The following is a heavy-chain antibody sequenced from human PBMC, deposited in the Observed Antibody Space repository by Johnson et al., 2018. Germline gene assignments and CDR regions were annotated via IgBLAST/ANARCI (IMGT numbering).Heavy chain of an antibody. D-gene: IGHD7-27*01. CDR3: ASEMGISRAKYYYYGMDV. V-gene: IGHV3-33*01. CDR1: GFTFSRFG. CDR2: LWFAGSNQ. J-gene: IGHJ6*02. Sequence: QVQLQESGGGVVQPGRSLRLSCAASGFTFSRFGMHWVRQAPGKGLEWVAVLWFAGSNQYYADSVKGRFTISRDNSKNPLYRQMTSLRAEDTAGYYCASEMGISRAKYYYYGMDVGGQGPMVTVS.